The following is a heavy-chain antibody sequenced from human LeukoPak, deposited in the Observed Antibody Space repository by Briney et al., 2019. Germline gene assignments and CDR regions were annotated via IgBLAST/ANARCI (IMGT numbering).Heavy chain of an antibody. CDR3: ARDIEEVGATLYFDY. CDR1: GASVSSSNYY. D-gene: IGHD1-26*01. CDR2: INYSGTT. Sequence: SETLSLTCTVSGASVSSSNYYWSWIRQTPGKELEFIGQINYSGTTYYNPSLKTRVTLSIDTSKNQFSLKLSSVTAADTAVYYCARDIEEVGATLYFDYWGQGTLVTVSS. J-gene: IGHJ4*02. V-gene: IGHV4-61*01.